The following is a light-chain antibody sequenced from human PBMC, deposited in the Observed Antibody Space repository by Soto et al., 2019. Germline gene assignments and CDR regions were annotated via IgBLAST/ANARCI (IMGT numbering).Light chain of an antibody. J-gene: IGKJ2*01. CDR2: AAF. Sequence: DIPMTQSPSSLSASVGDRVTITCRASQSITNYLSWFQQKPGRGPELLIYAAFNLQSGVPSRFSGSGSGTDFTLTISSLQPEDFATYYCQQCFTFPYTFGQGTKVEIK. CDR3: QQCFTFPYT. V-gene: IGKV1-39*01. CDR1: QSITNY.